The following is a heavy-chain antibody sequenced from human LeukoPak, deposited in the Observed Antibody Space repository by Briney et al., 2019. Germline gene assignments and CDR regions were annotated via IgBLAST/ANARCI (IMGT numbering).Heavy chain of an antibody. CDR3: ARAIIEFFYGSASYYNDY. J-gene: IGHJ4*02. CDR2: IYSGGST. D-gene: IGHD3-10*01. CDR1: GFTVSSNY. Sequence: PGGSLRLSCAASGFTVSSNYMSWVRQAPGKGLEWVSVIYSGGSTYYADSVKGRFTISRDNAKNSLYLQMNSLRAEDTAVYYCARAIIEFFYGSASYYNDYWGQGTLVTVSS. V-gene: IGHV3-53*01.